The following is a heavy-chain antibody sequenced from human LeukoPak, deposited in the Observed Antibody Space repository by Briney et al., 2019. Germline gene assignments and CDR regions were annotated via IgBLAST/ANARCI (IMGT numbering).Heavy chain of an antibody. CDR3: ARGIVASYSAYYYYMDV. V-gene: IGHV1-2*02. D-gene: IGHD5-12*01. J-gene: IGHJ6*03. Sequence: ASVKVSCKTSGYSFTDYYMHWVRQAPGQGLEWMGWINPNSGGTNYAQKFQGRVTMTRDTSISTAYMELSRLRSDDTAVYYCARGIVASYSAYYYYMDVWGKGTTVTVSS. CDR2: INPNSGGT. CDR1: GYSFTDYY.